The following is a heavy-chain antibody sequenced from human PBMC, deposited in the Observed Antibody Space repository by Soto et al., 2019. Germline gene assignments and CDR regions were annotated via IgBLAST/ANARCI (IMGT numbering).Heavy chain of an antibody. CDR1: GFTFSSYG. D-gene: IGHD3-10*01. J-gene: IGHJ4*02. CDR2: ISYDGSNK. CDR3: ATAHLWFYYFDY. Sequence: GGSLRLSCAASGFTFSSYGMHWVRQAPGKGLEWVAVISYDGSNKYYADSVKGRFTISRDNSKNTLYLQMNSLRAEDTAVYYCATAHLWFYYFDYWGQGTLVTVSS. V-gene: IGHV3-30*03.